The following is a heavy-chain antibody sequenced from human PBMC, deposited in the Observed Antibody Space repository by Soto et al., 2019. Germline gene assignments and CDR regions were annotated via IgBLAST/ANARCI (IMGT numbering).Heavy chain of an antibody. CDR3: AGDFTGWPPDGVDP. CDR2: ISAYNCNT. Sequence: QVHLVQSGAEVKMPGASVKVSCKASGFTFTSYAFTWVRQAPGQGLEWMGWISAYNCNTNYARNFRGRVTMTTDSSRSTGYMELGGLKSDDTAVYCCAGDFTGWPPDGVDPWGQGTLVSVSA. CDR1: GFTFTSYA. V-gene: IGHV1-18*01. J-gene: IGHJ5*02. D-gene: IGHD3-16*01.